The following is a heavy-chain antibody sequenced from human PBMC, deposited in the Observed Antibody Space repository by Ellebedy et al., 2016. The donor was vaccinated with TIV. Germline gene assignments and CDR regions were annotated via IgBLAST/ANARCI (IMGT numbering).Heavy chain of an antibody. Sequence: GGSLRLSCAASGFTFSSYGMHWVRQAPGKGLEWVAVISYDGSNKYYADSVKGRFTISRDNSKNTLYLQMNSLRAEDTAVYYCARWFPSMDVWGQGTTVIVSS. V-gene: IGHV3-30*03. CDR3: ARWFPSMDV. CDR1: GFTFSSYG. D-gene: IGHD3-10*01. CDR2: ISYDGSNK. J-gene: IGHJ6*02.